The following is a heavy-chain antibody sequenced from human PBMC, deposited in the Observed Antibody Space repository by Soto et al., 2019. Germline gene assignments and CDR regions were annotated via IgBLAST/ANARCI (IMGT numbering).Heavy chain of an antibody. J-gene: IGHJ4*02. CDR2: ISAYNGDT. CDR1: GYTFTSYG. V-gene: IGHV1-18*01. D-gene: IGHD3-9*01. Sequence: QVQLVQSGPEMKKPGASVKVSCKASGYTFTSYGISWVRQAPGQGLEWMGWISAYNGDTEYAQKFQGRVTMTTDTSTSTAYMELRSLRSDDTAVYYCARDILTGYFHNFDYWGQGTRVTVSS. CDR3: ARDILTGYFHNFDY.